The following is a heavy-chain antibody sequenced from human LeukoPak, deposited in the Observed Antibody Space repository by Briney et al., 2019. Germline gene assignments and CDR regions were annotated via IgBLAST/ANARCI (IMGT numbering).Heavy chain of an antibody. CDR2: INPNSGGT. CDR1: GYTFTGYY. J-gene: IGHJ5*02. CDR3: AREGDNWNDVDWFDP. D-gene: IGHD1-1*01. Sequence: ASVKVSCKASGYTFTGYYMHWVRQAPGQGLEWMGWINPNSGGTNYPQKFQGRVTMTRDTSISTAYMELSRLRSDNTAVYYCAREGDNWNDVDWFDPWGQGTLVTVSS. V-gene: IGHV1-2*02.